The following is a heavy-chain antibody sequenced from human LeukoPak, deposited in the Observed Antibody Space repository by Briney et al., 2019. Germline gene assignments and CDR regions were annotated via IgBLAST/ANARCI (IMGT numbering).Heavy chain of an antibody. CDR2: IRSKAYGGTT. D-gene: IGHD5-18*01. CDR3: MVTAFDY. CDR1: GFTFSNAW. Sequence: GGSLRLSCAASGFTFSNAWMSWVRQAPGKGLEWVGFIRSKAYGGTTEYAASVKGRFTISRDDSKSIAYLQMNSLKTEDTAVYYCMVTAFDYWGQGTLVTVSS. V-gene: IGHV3-49*04. J-gene: IGHJ4*02.